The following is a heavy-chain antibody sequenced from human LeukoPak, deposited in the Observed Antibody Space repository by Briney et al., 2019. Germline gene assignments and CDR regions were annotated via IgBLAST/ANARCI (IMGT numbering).Heavy chain of an antibody. CDR1: GFTLSTNY. D-gene: IGHD3-16*02. CDR3: TRDDFIVISYFDL. V-gene: IGHV3-53*01. CDR2: TYSDGTT. J-gene: IGHJ2*01. Sequence: RAGSLRLSCPASGFTLSTNYMSWVRQAPGKKLEWDAATYSDGTTFYAHSVKGRFPISRDNSTNTLYLRLNSLDLETTAVFHGTRDDFIVISYFDLWG.